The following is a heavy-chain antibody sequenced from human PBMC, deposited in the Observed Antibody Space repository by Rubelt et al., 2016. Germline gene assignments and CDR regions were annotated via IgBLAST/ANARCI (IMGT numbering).Heavy chain of an antibody. CDR3: ARFAIGGHSSGYLFDY. J-gene: IGHJ4*02. CDR1: GYTFTGSY. CDR2: INPNSGGT. V-gene: IGHV1-2*02. Sequence: QVQLVQSGAEVKKPGASVKVSCTASGYTFTGSYMHWVRQAPGQGLDWMGWINPNSGGTNYAQKSQGRVTMPRETSISTAYMELGRLRSDDTAVYYCARFAIGGHSSGYLFDYWGQGTLVTVSS. D-gene: IGHD3-22*01.